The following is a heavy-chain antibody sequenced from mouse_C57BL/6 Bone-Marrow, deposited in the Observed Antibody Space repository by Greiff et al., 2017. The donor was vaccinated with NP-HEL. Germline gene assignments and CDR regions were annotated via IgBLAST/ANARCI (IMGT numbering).Heavy chain of an antibody. CDR3: AREGYYGSSHYFDY. CDR1: GYTFTSYW. D-gene: IGHD1-1*01. V-gene: IGHV1-61*01. Sequence: VQLQQPGAELVRPGSSVKLSCKASGYTFTSYWMDWVKQRPGQGLEWIGNIYPSDSETHYNQKFKDKATLTVDKSSSTAYMQLSSLTSEDSAVYYCAREGYYGSSHYFDYWGQGTTLTVSS. J-gene: IGHJ2*01. CDR2: IYPSDSET.